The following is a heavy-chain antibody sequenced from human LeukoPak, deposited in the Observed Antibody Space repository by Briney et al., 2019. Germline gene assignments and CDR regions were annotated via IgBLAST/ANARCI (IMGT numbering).Heavy chain of an antibody. CDR1: GGSISSYY. D-gene: IGHD6-19*01. V-gene: IGHV4-59*01. CDR3: ARQAGVAGTYWFDP. CDR2: IYYSGST. Sequence: SETLSFTCTVSGGSISSYYWSWIRQPPGKGLEWIGYIYYSGSTNYNPSLKSRVTISVDTSKNQFSLKLSSVTAADTAVYYCARQAGVAGTYWFDPWGQGTLVTVSS. J-gene: IGHJ5*02.